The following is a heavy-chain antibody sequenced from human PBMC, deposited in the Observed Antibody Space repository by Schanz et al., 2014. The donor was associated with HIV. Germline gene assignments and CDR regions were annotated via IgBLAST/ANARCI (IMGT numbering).Heavy chain of an antibody. CDR1: GGTFSSYA. D-gene: IGHD6-6*01. Sequence: HVQLVQSGAEVKRPGASVKVSCKASGGTFSSYAISWVRQAPGQGLEWMGGIIPIFATPNYAQKFQGRVTITADESTSTAYMELSSLRSDDTAMYYCARGLKDSSSSEAFHIWGQGTMVTVSS. CDR2: IIPIFATP. V-gene: IGHV1-69*01. CDR3: ARGLKDSSSSEAFHI. J-gene: IGHJ3*02.